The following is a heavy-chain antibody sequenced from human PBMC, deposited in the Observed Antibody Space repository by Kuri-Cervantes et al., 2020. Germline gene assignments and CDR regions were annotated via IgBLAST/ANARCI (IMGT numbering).Heavy chain of an antibody. CDR1: GGSISSYY. Sequence: SETLSLTCTVSGGSISSYYWSWIRQPPGKGLEWIGEINHSGSTNYNPSLKSRVTISVDTSKNQFSLKLSSVTAADTAVYYCARDSSGWFYYYYGMDVWGQGTTVTVSS. V-gene: IGHV4-34*01. D-gene: IGHD6-19*01. CDR2: INHSGST. CDR3: ARDSSGWFYYYYGMDV. J-gene: IGHJ6*02.